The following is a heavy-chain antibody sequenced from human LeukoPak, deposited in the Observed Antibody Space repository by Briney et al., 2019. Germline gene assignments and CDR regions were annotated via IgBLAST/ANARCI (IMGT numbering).Heavy chain of an antibody. CDR1: GGSISSYY. CDR3: ARSNYDFWSGYEDNWFDP. J-gene: IGHJ5*02. CDR2: IYYSGST. D-gene: IGHD3-3*01. V-gene: IGHV4-59*01. Sequence: SETLSLTCTVSGGSISSYYWSWIRQPPEKGLEWIGYIYYSGSTNYNPSLKSRVTISVDTSKNQFSLKLSSVTAADTAVYYCARSNYDFWSGYEDNWFDPWGQGTLVTVSS.